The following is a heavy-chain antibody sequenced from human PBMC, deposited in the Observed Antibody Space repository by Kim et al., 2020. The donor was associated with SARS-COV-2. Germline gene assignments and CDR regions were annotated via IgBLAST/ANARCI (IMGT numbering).Heavy chain of an antibody. CDR1: EFAFNNYY. CDR3: ASKGADRGAYPGRPY. D-gene: IGHD3-22*01. J-gene: IGHJ4*01. CDR2: IKQDGSEK. Sequence: GGSLRLSCVVSEFAFNNYYMMWVRQAPGKGLQWVANIKQDGSEKFYVDSVKGRFTISRDNPKNTLFLQMNSLTVEDTAVYYCASKGADRGAYPGRPYWG. V-gene: IGHV3-7*03.